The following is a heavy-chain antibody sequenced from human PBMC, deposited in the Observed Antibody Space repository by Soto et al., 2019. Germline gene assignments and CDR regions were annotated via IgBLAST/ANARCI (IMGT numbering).Heavy chain of an antibody. CDR2: IWYDGSNK. Sequence: GGSLRLSCAASGFTFSSYGMHWVRQAPGKGLEWVAVIWYDGSNKYYADSVKGRFTISRDNSKNTLYLQMNSLRAEDTAVYYCARDLPSSSSSFDYWGQGTLVTVSS. D-gene: IGHD6-6*01. V-gene: IGHV3-33*01. J-gene: IGHJ4*02. CDR1: GFTFSSYG. CDR3: ARDLPSSSSSFDY.